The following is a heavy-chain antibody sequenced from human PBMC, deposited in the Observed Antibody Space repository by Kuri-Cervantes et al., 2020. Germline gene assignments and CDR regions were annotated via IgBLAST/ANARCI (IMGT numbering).Heavy chain of an antibody. D-gene: IGHD6-13*01. CDR3: ARDYYSSSWYDYYYYYGMDV. CDR2: ISSSSSYI. Sequence: GGSLRLSCAASGFTFSSYSMNWVRQAPGKWLEWVSSISSSSSYIYYADSVKGRFTISRDNAKNSLYLQMNSLRAEDTAVYYCARDYYSSSWYDYYYYYGMDVWGQGTTVTVSS. J-gene: IGHJ6*02. V-gene: IGHV3-21*01. CDR1: GFTFSSYS.